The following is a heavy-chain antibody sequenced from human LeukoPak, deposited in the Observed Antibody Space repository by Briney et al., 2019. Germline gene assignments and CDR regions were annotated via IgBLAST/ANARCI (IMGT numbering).Heavy chain of an antibody. CDR2: INPSDGST. Sequence: ASVKVSCKASGYTFTNYYMHWVRQAPGQGLEWMGIINPSDGSTSYAQNFQGRVTMARDTSTSAVYMELSSLRSEDTAVYYCARDLNGYTRGTDEEYFQHWGQGTLVTVSS. V-gene: IGHV1-46*01. CDR1: GYTFTNYY. CDR3: ARDLNGYTRGTDEEYFQH. D-gene: IGHD5-24*01. J-gene: IGHJ1*01.